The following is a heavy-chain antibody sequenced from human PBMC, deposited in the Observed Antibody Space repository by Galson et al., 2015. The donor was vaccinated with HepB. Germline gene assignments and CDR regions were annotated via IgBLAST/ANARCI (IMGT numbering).Heavy chain of an antibody. CDR3: AKVQTSLWFGELNYYYGMDV. CDR2: ISGSGGST. CDR1: GFTFSSYA. J-gene: IGHJ6*02. D-gene: IGHD3-10*01. V-gene: IGHV3-23*01. Sequence: SLRLSCAASGFTFSSYAMRWVRQAPGKGLEWVSVISGSGGSTYYADSVKGRLTISRDNSKNTLYLQMNSLRAEDTAVYYCAKVQTSLWFGELNYYYGMDVWGQGTTVTVSS.